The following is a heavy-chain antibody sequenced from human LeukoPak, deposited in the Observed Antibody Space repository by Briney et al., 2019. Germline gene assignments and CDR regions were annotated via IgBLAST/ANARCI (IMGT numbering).Heavy chain of an antibody. Sequence: GGSLRLSCTASGFAFSNYVMSWVRQVPGRGLEWVSSISSSGSTYYADSIKGRFTISRDNSKNTLYLQMNSLRAEDTAVYHCANSRRTHWYFDLWGRGTLLAVSS. CDR1: GFAFSNYV. V-gene: IGHV3-23*01. CDR3: ANSRRTHWYFDL. CDR2: ISSSGST. J-gene: IGHJ2*01.